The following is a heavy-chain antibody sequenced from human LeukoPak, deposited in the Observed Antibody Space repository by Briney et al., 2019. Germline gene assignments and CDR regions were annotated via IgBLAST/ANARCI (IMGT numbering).Heavy chain of an antibody. J-gene: IGHJ4*02. CDR1: GGSISSGSYY. CDR3: AREYCSGGSCYGY. Sequence: SETLSLTCTVSGGSISSGSYYWSWIRQPAGKGLEWIGRIYTSGSTNYNPSLKSRATISVDTSKNQFSLKLSSVTAADTAVYYCAREYCSGGSCYGYWGQGTLVTVSS. D-gene: IGHD2-15*01. CDR2: IYTSGST. V-gene: IGHV4-61*02.